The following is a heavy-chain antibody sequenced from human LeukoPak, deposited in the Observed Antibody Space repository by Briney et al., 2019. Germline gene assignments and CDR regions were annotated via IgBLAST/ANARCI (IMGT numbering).Heavy chain of an antibody. CDR1: GGSISSYY. J-gene: IGHJ6*03. D-gene: IGHD3-3*01. CDR3: ARESTGSITIFGVVTPVSYYMDV. V-gene: IGHV4-4*07. Sequence: SETLSLTCTVSGGSISSYYWSWIRQPAGKGLEWIGRIYTSGSTNYNPSLKSRVTMSVDTSKNQFSLKLSSVTAADTAVYYCARESTGSITIFGVVTPVSYYMDVWGKGTTVTVSS. CDR2: IYTSGST.